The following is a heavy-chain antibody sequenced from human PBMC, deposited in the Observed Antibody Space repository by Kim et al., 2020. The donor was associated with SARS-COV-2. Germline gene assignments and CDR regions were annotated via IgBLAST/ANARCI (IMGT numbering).Heavy chain of an antibody. Sequence: SETLSLTCTVSGGSLSSFIWWSWVRQPPGQGLEWIGGICHSGSTSYNPSLKSRVTMSLDKSKNQFSLRLSSVTAADTAVYSCARVDARSLIFHLWGQGTLVTVSS. V-gene: IGHV4-4*02. J-gene: IGHJ5*02. CDR2: ICHSGST. CDR1: GGSLSSFIW. CDR3: ARVDARSLIFHL. D-gene: IGHD3-16*02.